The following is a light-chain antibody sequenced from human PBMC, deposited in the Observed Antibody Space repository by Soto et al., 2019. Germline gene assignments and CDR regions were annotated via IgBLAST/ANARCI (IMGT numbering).Light chain of an antibody. V-gene: IGKV3-11*01. J-gene: IGKJ4*01. CDR1: QSVSSY. CDR2: DAS. CDR3: QKYNSAPLT. Sequence: EIGLTQSPATLSVSPGEGATLSCRASQSVSSYLDWYQQKPGQAPRLLIYDASNRATGIPARFSGSGSGTDFTLTISSLQPEDVATYYCQKYNSAPLTFGGGTKVDI.